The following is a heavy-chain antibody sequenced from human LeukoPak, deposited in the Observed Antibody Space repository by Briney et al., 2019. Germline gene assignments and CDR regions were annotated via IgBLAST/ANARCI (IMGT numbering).Heavy chain of an antibody. J-gene: IGHJ4*02. V-gene: IGHV3-33*06. CDR1: GFNFGIYG. Sequence: GGSLRLSCTASGFNFGIYGMHWVRQAPGKGLEWVAVMWDDGTNEYYVESVKGRFTISRDNSKNTLYLQLNSLRVDDAAIYYCAKHRRSTLVTAYFDSWGQGTLVTVSS. CDR3: AKHRRSTLVTAYFDS. D-gene: IGHD2-21*02. CDR2: MWDDGTNE.